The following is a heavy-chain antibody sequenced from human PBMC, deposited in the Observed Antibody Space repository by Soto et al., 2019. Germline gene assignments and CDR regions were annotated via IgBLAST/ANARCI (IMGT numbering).Heavy chain of an antibody. V-gene: IGHV4-61*01. Sequence: QVQLQESGPGLVKPSETLSLTCTVSGGFVSSGSYYWSWIRQPPGKGLEWIGYIHYSGSTNYNPSLKSRVTISVDTSKNQFSLKLSSVTAADTAVYYCARDYRGSQICGVVSNYAMDVWCQGTTVTVSS. CDR3: ARDYRGSQICGVVSNYAMDV. D-gene: IGHD3-3*01. J-gene: IGHJ6*02. CDR2: IHYSGST. CDR1: GGFVSSGSYY.